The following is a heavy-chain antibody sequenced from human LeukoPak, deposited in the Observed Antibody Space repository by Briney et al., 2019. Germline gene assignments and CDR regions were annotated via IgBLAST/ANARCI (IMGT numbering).Heavy chain of an antibody. CDR2: IIPILGIA. V-gene: IGHV1-69*02. CDR1: GGTFSSYT. D-gene: IGHD4-17*01. Sequence: SVKVSCEASGGTFSSYTISWVRQAPGQGLEWMGRIIPILGIANYAQKFQGRVTITADKSTSTAYMVLSSLRSEDTAVYYCAGLHDYGFDYWGQGTLVTVSS. J-gene: IGHJ4*02. CDR3: AGLHDYGFDY.